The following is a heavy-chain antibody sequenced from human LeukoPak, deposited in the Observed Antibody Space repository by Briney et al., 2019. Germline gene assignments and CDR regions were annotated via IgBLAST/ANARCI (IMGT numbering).Heavy chain of an antibody. J-gene: IGHJ1*01. D-gene: IGHD6-13*01. V-gene: IGHV4-59*08. Sequence: SETLSLTCTVSGGSISSYYWSWIRQPPGKGLEWIGYIYYTGSTNYNPSLKSRVTISVDTSKNQFSLELNSVTAADTAVYYCASSPSDTWGIEYFQHWGQGTLVTVSS. CDR1: GGSISSYY. CDR3: ASSPSDTWGIEYFQH. CDR2: IYYTGST.